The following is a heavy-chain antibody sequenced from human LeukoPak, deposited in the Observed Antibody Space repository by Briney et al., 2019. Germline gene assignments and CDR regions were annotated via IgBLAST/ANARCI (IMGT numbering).Heavy chain of an antibody. CDR3: ARGGRWLQAGSFDY. D-gene: IGHD5-24*01. J-gene: IGHJ4*02. CDR2: INPNSGGP. Sequence: ASVKVSCKASGYTFTGYYMHWVRQAPGQGLEWMGRINPNSGGPNYAHKFQGRVTMTRDTSISTAYMELSRLRSDDTAVYYCARGGRWLQAGSFDYWGQGTLVTVSS. V-gene: IGHV1-2*06. CDR1: GYTFTGYY.